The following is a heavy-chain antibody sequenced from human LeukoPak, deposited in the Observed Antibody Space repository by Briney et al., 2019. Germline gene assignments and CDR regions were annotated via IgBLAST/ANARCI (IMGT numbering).Heavy chain of an antibody. J-gene: IGHJ5*02. CDR2: TYHRGTT. Sequence: SETLSLTCTVSGYSISSGYYWGWIRQPPGKGLEWMGSTYHRGTTYYNPSLKSRVTISLDTSRNEFSLKLISVTAADTALYYCARCGDYGDAYNWFDPWGQGTLVTVSS. D-gene: IGHD4-17*01. CDR1: GYSISSGYY. V-gene: IGHV4-38-2*02. CDR3: ARCGDYGDAYNWFDP.